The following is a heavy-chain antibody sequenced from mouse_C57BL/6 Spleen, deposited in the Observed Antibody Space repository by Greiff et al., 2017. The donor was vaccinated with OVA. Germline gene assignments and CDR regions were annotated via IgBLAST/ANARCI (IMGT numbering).Heavy chain of an antibody. CDR2: IYPGDGDT. V-gene: IGHV1-82*01. J-gene: IGHJ2*01. D-gene: IGHD4-1*01. CDR3: ARANWDGLDY. Sequence: VQLQQSGPELVKPGASVKISCKASGYAFSSSWMNWVKQRPGQGLEWIGRIYPGDGDTNYNGKFKGKATLTADKSSSTAYMQLSSLTSEDYAVYLCARANWDGLDYWGQGTTLTVSS. CDR1: GYAFSSSW.